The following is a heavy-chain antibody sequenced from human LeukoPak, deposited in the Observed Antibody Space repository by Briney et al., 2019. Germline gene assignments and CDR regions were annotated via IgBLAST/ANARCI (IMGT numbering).Heavy chain of an antibody. CDR1: VDPVRGGNYY. D-gene: IGHD1-7*01. CDR2: IHYSGST. J-gene: IGHJ4*02. CDR3: TRTGSTGGY. V-gene: IGHV4-61*01. Sequence: SETLSLTCTVSVDPVRGGNYYGSWVRQAPGKGLEWIGYIHYSGSTVYNPSLKSRVTMSIDTSKNQFSQNLSSATAADTAVYYWTRTGSTGGYWGQGTLVPVSS.